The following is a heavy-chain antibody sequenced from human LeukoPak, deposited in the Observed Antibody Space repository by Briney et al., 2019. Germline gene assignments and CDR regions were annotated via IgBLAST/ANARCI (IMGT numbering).Heavy chain of an antibody. Sequence: HPGGSLRLSCAASGFTFSDYNMHWVPQAPGKELEYVSAISSNRGSIHYANSVKGRFTISRDNSKNTLYLQMDSLRAEDMAVYYCARDTCGCGRGWHLYWYFDLWGGGTLVTVSS. CDR3: ARDTCGCGRGWHLYWYFDL. J-gene: IGHJ2*01. D-gene: IGHD6-19*01. CDR2: ISSNRGSI. CDR1: GFTFSDYN. V-gene: IGHV3-64*01.